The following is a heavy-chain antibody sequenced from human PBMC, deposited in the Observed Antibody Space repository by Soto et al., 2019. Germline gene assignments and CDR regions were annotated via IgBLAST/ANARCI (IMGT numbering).Heavy chain of an antibody. J-gene: IGHJ5*02. CDR3: ARDHYGDPPLNNWFDP. CDR2: IHYNGGT. Sequence: SETLSLTCSVSGGSIIGYYWSWIRQPPGKGLEWIGYIHYNGGTNYNPALKSRVSISLDMSKNQFSLNLTSVTAADMAMYYCARDHYGDPPLNNWFDPWGQGTLVTVSS. V-gene: IGHV4-59*01. D-gene: IGHD4-17*01. CDR1: GGSIIGYY.